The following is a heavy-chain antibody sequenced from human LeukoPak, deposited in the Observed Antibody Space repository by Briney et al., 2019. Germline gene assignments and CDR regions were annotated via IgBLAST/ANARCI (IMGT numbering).Heavy chain of an antibody. CDR3: TTYYDFDY. Sequence: GGSLRLSCAASGFTFSSYSMNWVRQAPGKGLEWVSYISSSSSTIYYADSVKGRFTISRDNAKNSLYLQMNSLRAEDTAVYYCTTYYDFDYWGQGTLVTVSS. CDR1: GFTFSSYS. CDR2: ISSSSSTI. V-gene: IGHV3-48*04. J-gene: IGHJ4*02. D-gene: IGHD3-22*01.